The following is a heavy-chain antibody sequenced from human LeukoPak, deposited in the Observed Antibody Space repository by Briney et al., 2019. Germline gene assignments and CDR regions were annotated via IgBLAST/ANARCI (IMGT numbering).Heavy chain of an antibody. V-gene: IGHV4-59*11. CDR2: VSFSGTT. D-gene: IGHD1-26*01. CDR3: TRSRVSGSHFDYHSGMDV. J-gene: IGHJ6*02. CDR1: RGPISSHY. Sequence: SETLSLTCTVSRGPISSHYWSWIRQPPGKGLEWIGYVSFSGTTKYSPSLNSRVTISRDTSKNQFSLRVNSVTAADTAVYYCTRSRVSGSHFDYHSGMDVWGQGTTVTVSS.